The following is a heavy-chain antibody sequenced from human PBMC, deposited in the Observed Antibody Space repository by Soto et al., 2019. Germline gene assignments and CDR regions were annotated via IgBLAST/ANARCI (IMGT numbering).Heavy chain of an antibody. CDR1: GYSISSSNW. V-gene: IGHV4-28*01. CDR2: IYYSGTT. J-gene: IGHJ4*02. CDR3: AY. Sequence: QVQLQESGPGLVKPSDTLSLTCAVSGYSISSSNWWGWIRQPPGKGLEWIGYIYYSGTTYYNPSLKSRVTMSVDTSKNQFSLKLTSYCARREIQGPIAYWGQGTLVTVSS. D-gene: IGHD1-26*01.